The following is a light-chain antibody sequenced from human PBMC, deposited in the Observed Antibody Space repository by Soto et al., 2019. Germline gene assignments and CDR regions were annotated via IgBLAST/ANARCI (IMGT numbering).Light chain of an antibody. CDR1: QSVSSSS. Sequence: EIVVTQSPGTLSLSPGERATLSCRASQSVSSSSLAWYQQKPGQAPRLLIYVTSSRAAGIPDRLSGSGSGTDFTLTISRLEPEDFAVYYCQQYGSSPWTFGQGPKVEIK. CDR3: QQYGSSPWT. CDR2: VTS. V-gene: IGKV3-20*01. J-gene: IGKJ1*01.